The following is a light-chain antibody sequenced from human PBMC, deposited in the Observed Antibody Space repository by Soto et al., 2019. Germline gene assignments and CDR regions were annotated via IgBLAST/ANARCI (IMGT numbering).Light chain of an antibody. V-gene: IGLV1-47*01. J-gene: IGLJ2*01. CDR2: RSN. CDR1: SSNIGSGY. CDR3: AAWDDSLSGVV. Sequence: QSVLTQPPSASGTAGQRVTISCSGSSSNIGSGYVYWYHQLPGTSPKVLIYRSNQRPSGVPDRISGSSSGTSASLAISGLRSDDEAEYYCAAWDDSLSGVVFGGGTKLTVL.